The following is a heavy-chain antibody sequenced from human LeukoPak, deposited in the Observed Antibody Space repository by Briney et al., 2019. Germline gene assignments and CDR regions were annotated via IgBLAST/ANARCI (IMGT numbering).Heavy chain of an antibody. CDR2: ISHSGNT. Sequence: SETLSLTCAVSGGSISSSNWWSWVRQPPGKGLEWIGEISHSGNTNYNPSLESRVTISVDKSKNQFSLKLSSVTAADTAFYFCARVTGTTPFDYWGRGTLVTVSS. J-gene: IGHJ4*02. D-gene: IGHD1-1*01. CDR1: GGSISSSNW. V-gene: IGHV4-4*02. CDR3: ARVTGTTPFDY.